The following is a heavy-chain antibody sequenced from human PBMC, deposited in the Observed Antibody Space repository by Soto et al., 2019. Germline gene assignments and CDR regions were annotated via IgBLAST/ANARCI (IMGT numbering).Heavy chain of an antibody. J-gene: IGHJ4*02. CDR2: IIPIFGTA. CDR1: GGTFSSYA. D-gene: IGHD3-10*01. CDR3: ARSYYGSGPTTSAFDY. V-gene: IGHV1-69*13. Sequence: GASVKVSCKASGGTFSSYAISWVRQAPGQGLEWMGGIIPIFGTANYAQKFQGRVTITADESTSTAYMELSSLRSEDTAVYYCARSYYGSGPTTSAFDYWGQGTLVTVS.